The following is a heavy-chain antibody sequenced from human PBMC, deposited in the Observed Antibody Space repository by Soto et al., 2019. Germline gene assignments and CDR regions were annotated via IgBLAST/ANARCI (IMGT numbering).Heavy chain of an antibody. CDR3: ARVRSRIGYCSSTSCHDYMDV. CDR1: GGSFSGYY. V-gene: IGHV4-34*01. D-gene: IGHD2-2*01. CDR2: INHSGST. J-gene: IGHJ6*03. Sequence: QVQLQQWGAGLLKPSETLSLTCAVYGGSFSGYYWSWIRQPPGKGLEWIGEINHSGSTNYNPSLNSRVTISVDTPKNHFSLQLSSVTAADTAVYYCARVRSRIGYCSSTSCHDYMDVWGKGTTVTVSS.